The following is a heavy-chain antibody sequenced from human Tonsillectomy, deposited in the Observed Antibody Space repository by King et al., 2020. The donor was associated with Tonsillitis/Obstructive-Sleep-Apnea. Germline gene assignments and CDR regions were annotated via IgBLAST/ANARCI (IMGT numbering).Heavy chain of an antibody. V-gene: IGHV3-20*04. Sequence: QLVQSGGGVVRPGGSLRLSCAASGFTFHDHGMSWVRQSPGKGLEWVSGINWNGDSTSYTDSVKGRFTISRDNAKNSLYLQMNSLRVEDTAFYYCAKNFGDPEYWGQGTLVSVSS. D-gene: IGHD4-17*01. CDR1: GFTFHDHG. CDR3: AKNFGDPEY. CDR2: INWNGDST. J-gene: IGHJ4*02.